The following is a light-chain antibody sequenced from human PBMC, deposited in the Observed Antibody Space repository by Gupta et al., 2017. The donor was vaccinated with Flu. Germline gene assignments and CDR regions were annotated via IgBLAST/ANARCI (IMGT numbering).Light chain of an antibody. CDR1: QGIGND. CDR3: RQDDNYPLT. V-gene: IGKV1-6*01. Sequence: IQITQSPSSLSASVGDRVTLTCRASQGIGNDLGWYQQKPGKAPRLLIYAASSLQSGVPSRFSGSGSGTDFTLTISSLQPEDFATYYCRQDDNYPLTFGGGTKVEIK. CDR2: AAS. J-gene: IGKJ4*01.